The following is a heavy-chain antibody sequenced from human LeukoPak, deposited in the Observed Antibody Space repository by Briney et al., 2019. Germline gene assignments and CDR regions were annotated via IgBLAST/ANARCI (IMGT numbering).Heavy chain of an antibody. V-gene: IGHV1-18*01. CDR1: RYTFRKEG. D-gene: IGHD2-2*03. Sequence: AVKVSCKASRYTFRKEGISGVGQPPGQGLDGMGWMSTYNGNTNYAQKLQGRVNLTTDTSTSTAYMELRSLTSDDTAVYYCARDLGYCGTDGCHRNWFDPWGEGTLVSVSS. J-gene: IGHJ5*02. CDR2: MSTYNGNT. CDR3: ARDLGYCGTDGCHRNWFDP.